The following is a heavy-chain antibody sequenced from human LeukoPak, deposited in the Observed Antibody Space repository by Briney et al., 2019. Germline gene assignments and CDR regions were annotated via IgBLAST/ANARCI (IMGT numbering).Heavy chain of an antibody. J-gene: IGHJ4*02. D-gene: IGHD6-19*01. CDR3: ARDLKRGYSSGRYSWGTGSSNDY. V-gene: IGHV1-18*01. Sequence: GASVTVSCKASGYTFTIYGISWVRQAPGQGLEWMGWISGYNGNTYYAQNLQGRVTMTTDTSTSTAYMELRSLRSADTAVYYCARDLKRGYSSGRYSWGTGSSNDYWGQGTLVTVSS. CDR2: ISGYNGNT. CDR1: GYTFTIYG.